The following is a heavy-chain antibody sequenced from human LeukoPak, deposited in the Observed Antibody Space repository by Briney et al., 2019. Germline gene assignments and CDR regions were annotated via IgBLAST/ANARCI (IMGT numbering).Heavy chain of an antibody. CDR2: INHSGST. D-gene: IGHD2-2*01. Sequence: PSETLSVTCAVYGGSFIGYYWSWIRQPLGKGLEWIGEINHSGSTNFNPSLKSRVTISVDTSKNQFSLKLSSVTAADTAVYYCASARIGYCSSTSCSPDAFDIWGQGTMVTVSS. CDR3: ASARIGYCSSTSCSPDAFDI. V-gene: IGHV4-34*01. J-gene: IGHJ3*02. CDR1: GGSFIGYY.